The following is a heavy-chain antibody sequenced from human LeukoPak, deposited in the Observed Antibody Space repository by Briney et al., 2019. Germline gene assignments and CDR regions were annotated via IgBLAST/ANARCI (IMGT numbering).Heavy chain of an antibody. D-gene: IGHD5-18*01. Sequence: RGSLRLSCAASGFTFSSYWMHWVRQAPGKGLVWVSRINGDGTTTSYADSVKGRFTISRDNAKSSLYLQMNSLRAEDTAVYYCARDEYSPLDYWGQGTLVTVSS. CDR1: GFTFSSYW. J-gene: IGHJ4*02. CDR3: ARDEYSPLDY. V-gene: IGHV3-74*01. CDR2: INGDGTTT.